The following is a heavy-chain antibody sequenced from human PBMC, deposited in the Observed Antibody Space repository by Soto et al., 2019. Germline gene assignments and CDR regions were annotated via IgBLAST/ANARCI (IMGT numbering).Heavy chain of an antibody. CDR3: ARTRIVGATQTPNWFDP. Sequence: GASVKVSCKASGGTFSSYAISWVRQAPGQGLAWMGGIIPIFGTANYAQKFQGRVTITADESTSTAYMELSSLRSEDTAVYYCARTRIVGATQTPNWFDPWGQGTLVTVSS. V-gene: IGHV1-69*13. D-gene: IGHD1-26*01. CDR1: GGTFSSYA. J-gene: IGHJ5*02. CDR2: IIPIFGTA.